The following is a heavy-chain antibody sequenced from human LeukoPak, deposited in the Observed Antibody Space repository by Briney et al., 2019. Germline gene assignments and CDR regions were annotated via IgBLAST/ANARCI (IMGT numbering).Heavy chain of an antibody. D-gene: IGHD6-13*01. J-gene: IGHJ4*02. CDR2: IYYSGST. CDR3: ARDNMRGYSSSWYDY. CDR1: GGSISSSSYY. Sequence: SSETLSLTCTVSGGSISSSSYYWGWIRQPPGKGLEWIGSIYYSGSTYYNPSLKSRVTISVDTSKNQFSLKLSSVTAADTAVYYCARDNMRGYSSSWYDYWGQGTLVTVSS. V-gene: IGHV4-39*07.